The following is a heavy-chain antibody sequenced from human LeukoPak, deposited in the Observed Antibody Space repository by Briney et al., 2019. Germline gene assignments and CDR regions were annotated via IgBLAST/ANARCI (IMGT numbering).Heavy chain of an antibody. CDR2: ISSSGTYK. D-gene: IGHD6-19*01. V-gene: IGHV3-21*01. CDR1: GFTFSSYS. Sequence: GGPLRLSCXVSGFTFSSYSMXXXXQAPGKXXXXXXSISSSGTYKYYADSVKGRFTISRDNAKNSLYLQMNSLRAEDTAVYYCAKGKDSVAGATNDYWGQGTLVTVSS. CDR3: AKGKDSVAGATNDY. J-gene: IGHJ4*02.